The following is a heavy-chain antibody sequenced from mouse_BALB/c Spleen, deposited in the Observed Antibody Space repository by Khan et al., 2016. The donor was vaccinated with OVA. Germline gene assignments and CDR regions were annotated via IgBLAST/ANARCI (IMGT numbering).Heavy chain of an antibody. CDR1: GFSLTNYG. Sequence: QVQLKESGPGLVAPSQSLSITCTISGFSLTNYGVHWVRQPPGKGLEWLVVIWSDGSTTYNSALKSRLIISKDNSKSQVFLKMNSLQTDDTAVYVCARQPYYHYNIMDYWGQGTSVTVSS. CDR3: ARQPYYHYNIMDY. J-gene: IGHJ4*01. D-gene: IGHD2-10*01. V-gene: IGHV2-6-1*01. CDR2: IWSDGST.